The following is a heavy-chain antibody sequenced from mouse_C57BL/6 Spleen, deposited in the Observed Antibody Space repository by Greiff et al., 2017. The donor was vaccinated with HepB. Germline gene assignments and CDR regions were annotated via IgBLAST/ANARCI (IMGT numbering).Heavy chain of an antibody. D-gene: IGHD4-1*01. CDR3: ARRTVGREDY. V-gene: IGHV1-81*01. J-gene: IGHJ2*01. CDR1: GYTFTSYG. CDR2: IYPRSGNT. Sequence: VQVVESGAELARPGASVKLSCKASGYTFTSYGISWVKQRTGQGLEWIGEIYPRSGNTYYNEKFKGKATLTADKSSSTAYMELRSLTSEDSAVYFCARRTVGREDYWGQGTTLTVSS.